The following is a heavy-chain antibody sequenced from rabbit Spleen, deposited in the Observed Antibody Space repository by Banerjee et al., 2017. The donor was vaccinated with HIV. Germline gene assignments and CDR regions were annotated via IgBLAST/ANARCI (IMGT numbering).Heavy chain of an antibody. J-gene: IGHJ4*01. CDR3: ARESFYNADGDDKGFNL. D-gene: IGHD2-1*01. Sequence: QEQLEEAGGDLVKPGASLTLTFTASGFSFRSDYYMCWVRQAPGKGLECGACIYPGSSGSTYYANWAKGRLPISKASSTTVTLQMTSLTVADTATYFCARESFYNADGDDKGFNLWGPGTLVTVS. CDR1: GFSFRSDYY. V-gene: IGHV1S45*01. CDR2: IYPGSSGST.